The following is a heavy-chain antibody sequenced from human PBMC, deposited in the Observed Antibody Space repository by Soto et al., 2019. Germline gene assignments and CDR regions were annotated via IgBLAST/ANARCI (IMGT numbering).Heavy chain of an antibody. CDR3: ARSQGSSTSLEIYYYYYYGMDV. V-gene: IGHV1-69*01. J-gene: IGHJ6*02. CDR1: GGTFSSYA. D-gene: IGHD2-2*01. Sequence: QVQLVQSGAEVKKPGSSVKVSCTASGGTFSSYAISWVRQAPGQGLEWVGGIIPISDTTNYAQKFQGRVTITADESTSTAYMELSSLRSEDTAVYYCARSQGSSTSLEIYYYYYYGMDVWGQGTTVTVSS. CDR2: IIPISDTT.